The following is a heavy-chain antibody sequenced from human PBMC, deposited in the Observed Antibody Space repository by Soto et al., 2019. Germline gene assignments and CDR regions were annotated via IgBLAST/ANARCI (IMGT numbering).Heavy chain of an antibody. CDR2: ISYDGSNK. Sequence: GGSLRLSCAASGFTFSSYGMHWVRQAPGKGLEWVAVISYDGSNKYYADSVKGRFTISRDNSKNTLYLQMNSLRAEDTAVYYCAKSPRSGYDYKDFDYWGQGTLVTVSS. D-gene: IGHD5-12*01. CDR1: GFTFSSYG. CDR3: AKSPRSGYDYKDFDY. V-gene: IGHV3-30*18. J-gene: IGHJ4*02.